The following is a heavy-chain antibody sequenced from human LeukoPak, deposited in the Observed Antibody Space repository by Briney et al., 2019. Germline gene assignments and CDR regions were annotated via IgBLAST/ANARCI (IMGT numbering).Heavy chain of an antibody. J-gene: IGHJ6*03. V-gene: IGHV3-48*01. CDR2: IGSRSSTI. CDR3: AREDSSSSGVGYYYYMDV. Sequence: GGSLRLSCAASGFTFSSYNMNWVRQAPGKGLEWVSYIGSRSSTICYADSVKGRFTISRDNAKNSLYVQMNSLRAEDTAVYYCAREDSSSSGVGYYYYMDVWGKGTTVTVSS. D-gene: IGHD6-6*01. CDR1: GFTFSSYN.